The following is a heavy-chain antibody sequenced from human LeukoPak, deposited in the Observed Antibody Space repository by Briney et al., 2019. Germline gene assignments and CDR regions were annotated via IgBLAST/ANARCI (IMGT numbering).Heavy chain of an antibody. D-gene: IGHD3-9*01. CDR3: ARGKIQLRYFDWPHAFDI. CDR1: GFTFSSYW. CDR2: INSDGSST. V-gene: IGHV3-74*01. J-gene: IGHJ3*02. Sequence: GGSLRLSCAASGFTFSSYWMHWVRQTPGKGLVWVSRINSDGSSTSYADSVKGRFTISRDNAKNTLYLQMNSLRAEDTAVYYCARGKIQLRYFDWPHAFDIWGQGTMVTVSS.